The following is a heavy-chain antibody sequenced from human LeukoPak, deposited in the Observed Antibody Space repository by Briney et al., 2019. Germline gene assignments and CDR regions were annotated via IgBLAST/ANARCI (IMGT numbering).Heavy chain of an antibody. D-gene: IGHD2-2*01. J-gene: IGHJ3*02. Sequence: PGGSLRLSCAASGFTFSSYSMNWVRQAPGKGLEWVSYISSSSSTIYYADSVKGRFTTSRDNAKNSLYLQMNSLRDEDTAVYYCARDQGVVLSDAFDIWGQGTTVTVSS. CDR1: GFTFSSYS. V-gene: IGHV3-48*02. CDR3: ARDQGVVLSDAFDI. CDR2: ISSSSSTI.